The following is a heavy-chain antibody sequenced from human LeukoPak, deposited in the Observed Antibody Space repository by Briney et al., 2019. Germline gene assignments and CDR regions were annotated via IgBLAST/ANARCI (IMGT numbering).Heavy chain of an antibody. J-gene: IGHJ4*02. D-gene: IGHD4-23*01. CDR1: GFTVSNFW. Sequence: GGSLRPSCAASGFTVSNFWMHWVRQAPGKGLVWVSRIASDGSSTTYADSVKGRFSISRDNAKNTLYLQMNSLRVEDTAVYYCARGRPHGNDYWGQGTLVTVSS. CDR2: IASDGSST. V-gene: IGHV3-74*01. CDR3: ARGRPHGNDY.